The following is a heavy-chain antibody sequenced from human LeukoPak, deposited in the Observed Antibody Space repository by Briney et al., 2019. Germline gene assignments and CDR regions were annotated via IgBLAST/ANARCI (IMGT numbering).Heavy chain of an antibody. J-gene: IGHJ5*02. CDR2: IYYSGST. CDR1: GGSISSSSYY. V-gene: IGHV4-39*07. Sequence: SETLSLTCTVSGGSISSSSYYWGWIRQPPGKGLEWVGSIYYSGSTYYNPSLKSRVTISVDTSKNQFSLKLSSVTAADTAVYYCARGMQQQDQRRDWFDPWGQGTLVTVSS. CDR3: ARGMQQQDQRRDWFDP. D-gene: IGHD6-13*01.